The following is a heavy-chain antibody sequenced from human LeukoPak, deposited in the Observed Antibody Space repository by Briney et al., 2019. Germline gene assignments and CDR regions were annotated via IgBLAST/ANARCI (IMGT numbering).Heavy chain of an antibody. D-gene: IGHD3-3*01. CDR3: ARERDFGVVSDDAFDI. CDR1: GFTLSNAR. J-gene: IGHJ3*02. Sequence: GGSLRLSCAASGFTLSNARMNWVRQAPGKGLEWVSSISSSSSYIYYADSVKGRFTISRDNAKNSLYLQMNSLRAEDTAVYYCARERDFGVVSDDAFDIWGQGTMVTVPS. CDR2: ISSSSSYI. V-gene: IGHV3-21*01.